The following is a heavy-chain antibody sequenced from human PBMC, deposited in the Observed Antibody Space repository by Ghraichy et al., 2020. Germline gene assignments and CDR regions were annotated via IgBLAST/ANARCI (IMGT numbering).Heavy chain of an antibody. Sequence: GGSLRLSCAASGFTFSSYSMNWVRQAPGKGLEWVSSISSSSSYIYYADSVKGRFTISRDNAKNSLYLQMNSLRAEDTAVYYCARDAVETGTISDNWFDPWGQGTLVTVSS. CDR3: ARDAVETGTISDNWFDP. J-gene: IGHJ5*02. CDR2: ISSSSSYI. D-gene: IGHD1-7*01. V-gene: IGHV3-21*01. CDR1: GFTFSSYS.